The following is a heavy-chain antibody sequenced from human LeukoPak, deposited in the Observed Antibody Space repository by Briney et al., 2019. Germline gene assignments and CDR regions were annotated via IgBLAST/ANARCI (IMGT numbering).Heavy chain of an antibody. D-gene: IGHD3-22*01. CDR3: ASAALGVGDDSSGYYLDY. J-gene: IGHJ4*02. V-gene: IGHV1-69*04. Sequence: ASVKVSCKASGGTFSSYAISWVRQAPGQGLEWMGRIIPILGIANYAQKFQGRVTITATKSTSTAYMALSSLRSEDTAVYYCASAALGVGDDSSGYYLDYWGQGTLVTVSS. CDR2: IIPILGIA. CDR1: GGTFSSYA.